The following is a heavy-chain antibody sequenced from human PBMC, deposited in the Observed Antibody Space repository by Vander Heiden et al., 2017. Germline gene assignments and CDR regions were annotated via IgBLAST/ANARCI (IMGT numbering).Heavy chain of an antibody. Sequence: QLQLQESGPGLVKPSETLSLTCTVSGGSISSSSYYWGWTRQPPGKGLEWIGSIYYSGSTYYNPSLKSRVTISVDTSKNQFSLELSSVTAADAAVYYCARQGGLTMRAYWYFDLWGRGALVTVSS. CDR3: ARQGGLTMRAYWYFDL. V-gene: IGHV4-39*01. CDR2: IYYSGST. J-gene: IGHJ2*01. D-gene: IGHD3-22*01. CDR1: GGSISSSSYY.